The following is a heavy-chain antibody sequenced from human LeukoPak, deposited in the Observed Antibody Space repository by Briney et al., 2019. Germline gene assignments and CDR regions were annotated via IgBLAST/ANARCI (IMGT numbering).Heavy chain of an antibody. CDR1: GFSLNTSGMC. CDR3: ARFRGATGTTDS. V-gene: IGHV2-70*17. D-gene: IGHD1-7*01. J-gene: IGHJ4*02. CDR2: IDWDGDK. Sequence: SGPTLVKPTQTLRLTCAFSGFSLNTSGMCVIWIRQPPGKALEWLARIDWDGDKFYSTSLETRLTISKDTSRNQVVLTMTNMDPVDTATYFCARFRGATGTTDSWGQGTLVTVSS.